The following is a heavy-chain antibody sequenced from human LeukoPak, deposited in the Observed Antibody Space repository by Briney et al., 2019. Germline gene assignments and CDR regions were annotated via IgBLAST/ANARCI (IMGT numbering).Heavy chain of an antibody. CDR2: ISSSSSYI. CDR1: GFTFSSYS. D-gene: IGHD1/OR15-1a*01. CDR3: AKSLNNWNIGAQGY. V-gene: IGHV3-21*01. J-gene: IGHJ4*02. Sequence: GGSLRLSCAASGFTFSSYSMNWVRQAPGKGLEWVSSISSSSSYIYYADSVKGRFTISRDNAKNSLYLQMNSLRAEDTAVYYCAKSLNNWNIGAQGYWGQGTLVTVSS.